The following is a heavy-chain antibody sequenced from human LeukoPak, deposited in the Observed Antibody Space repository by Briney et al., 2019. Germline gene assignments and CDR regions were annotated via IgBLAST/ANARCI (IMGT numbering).Heavy chain of an antibody. CDR3: ARIAARPYYYYYYMDV. CDR1: GGSISSGSYY. J-gene: IGHJ6*03. Sequence: PSETLSLTCTVSGGSISSGSYYWSWIRQPAGKGLEWIGRIYTSGSTNYNPSLKSRVTISVDTSKNQFSLKLSSVTAADTAVYYCARIAARPYYYYYYMDVWGKGTTVTVSS. V-gene: IGHV4-61*02. D-gene: IGHD6-6*01. CDR2: IYTSGST.